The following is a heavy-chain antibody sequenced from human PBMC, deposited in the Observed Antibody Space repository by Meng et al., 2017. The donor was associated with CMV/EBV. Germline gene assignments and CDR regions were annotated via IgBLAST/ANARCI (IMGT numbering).Heavy chain of an antibody. D-gene: IGHD2-2*01. J-gene: IGHJ6*02. V-gene: IGHV1-2*02. CDR2: INPNSGGT. Sequence: ASVKVSCKASGYTFTGYYMHWVRQAPGQGLEWMGWINPNSGGTNYAQKFQGRVTMTRDTSISTAYMELSRLRSDDTAVYYCARDLHDCSSTRCYRYYYYYYGMDVWGQGTTVTVSS. CDR1: GYTFTGYY. CDR3: ARDLHDCSSTRCYRYYYYYYGMDV.